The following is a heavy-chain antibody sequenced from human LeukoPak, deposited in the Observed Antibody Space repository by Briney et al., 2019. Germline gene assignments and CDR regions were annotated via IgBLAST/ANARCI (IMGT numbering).Heavy chain of an antibody. D-gene: IGHD2-2*01. CDR3: AKDQYQLLSGAPYYFDY. CDR2: ISGSGGST. CDR1: GFTFSSYA. J-gene: IGHJ4*02. V-gene: IGHV3-23*01. Sequence: GGSLRLSCAASGFTFSSYAMSWVRQAPGKGLKWVSAISGSGGSTYYADSVKGRFTISRDNSKNTLYLQMNSLRAEDTAVYYCAKDQYQLLSGAPYYFDYWGQGTLVTVSS.